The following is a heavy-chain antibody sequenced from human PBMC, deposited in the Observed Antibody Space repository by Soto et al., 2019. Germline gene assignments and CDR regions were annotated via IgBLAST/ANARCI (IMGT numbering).Heavy chain of an antibody. J-gene: IGHJ4*02. D-gene: IGHD2-21*02. CDR1: GGSIIDGQTY. V-gene: IGHV4-61*01. CDR3: ARDIGGNSDY. CDR2: INYRGTT. Sequence: SETLSLTCTVSGGSIIDGQTYLNWIRQHPERGLEWMGYINYRGTTNYSPALKSRILISVDTSKNQFSLKLSSVTAADTAVYYCARDIGGNSDYWGQGTLVTVSS.